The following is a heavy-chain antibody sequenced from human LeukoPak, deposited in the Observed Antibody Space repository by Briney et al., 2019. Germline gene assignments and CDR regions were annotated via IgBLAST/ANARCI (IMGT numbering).Heavy chain of an antibody. CDR3: AKRCSSAWDFDS. Sequence: GGSLRLSCEASGFTFSGYAVSWVRQAPGKGLEWVSGFGTDGNTHYAESVRGRFDISRDTSKTTVYLQMNSLKAEDTAVYYCAKRCSSAWDFDSWGQGTLVTVSS. CDR1: GFTFSGYA. V-gene: IGHV3-23*01. CDR2: FGTDGNT. D-gene: IGHD6-19*01. J-gene: IGHJ4*02.